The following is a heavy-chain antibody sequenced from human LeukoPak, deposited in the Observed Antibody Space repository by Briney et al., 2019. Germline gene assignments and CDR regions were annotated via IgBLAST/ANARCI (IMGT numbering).Heavy chain of an antibody. D-gene: IGHD2-2*01. J-gene: IGHJ6*02. CDR3: AKAPYCSSTSCYVLNYYYGMDV. Sequence: ASVKVSCKASGYTFTSYDINWVRQATGQGLEWMGWMNPNSGNTGYARKFQGRVTMTRNTSISTAYMELSSLRSEDTAVYYCAKAPYCSSTSCYVLNYYYGMDVWGQGTTVTVSS. CDR1: GYTFTSYD. V-gene: IGHV1-8*01. CDR2: MNPNSGNT.